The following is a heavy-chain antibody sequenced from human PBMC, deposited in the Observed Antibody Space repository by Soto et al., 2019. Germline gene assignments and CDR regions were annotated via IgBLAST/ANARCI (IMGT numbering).Heavy chain of an antibody. CDR2: ITPILGTA. J-gene: IGHJ2*01. V-gene: IGHV1-69*11. Sequence: QVQLVQSGAEVKKPGSSVKVSCKASGGTFSSYAISWVRHTPGQGLKWMGGITPILGTANYAQKVQGRFTIAADDSTSTAYLELSSLRSAATGLYYCAKGTVYWYFDLWGRGTLVSVSS. D-gene: IGHD2-21*02. CDR1: GGTFSSYA. CDR3: AKGTVYWYFDL.